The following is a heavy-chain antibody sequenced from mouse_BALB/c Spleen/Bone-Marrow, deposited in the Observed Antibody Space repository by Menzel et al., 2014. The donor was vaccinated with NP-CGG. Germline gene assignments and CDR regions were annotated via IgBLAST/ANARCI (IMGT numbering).Heavy chain of an antibody. CDR2: ISDGGSYT. J-gene: IGHJ3*01. V-gene: IGHV5-4*02. D-gene: IGHD1-1*01. CDR3: ANYYGSTWFAY. CDR1: GFTFSDYY. Sequence: EVKLVESGGGLVKPGGSLKLSCAASGFTFSDYYMYWVRQTPEKRLEWVATISDGGSYTYYPDSVKGRFTISRDNAKNSLYLQMSSLKSEDTAMYYCANYYGSTWFAYWAQGTLVTVSA.